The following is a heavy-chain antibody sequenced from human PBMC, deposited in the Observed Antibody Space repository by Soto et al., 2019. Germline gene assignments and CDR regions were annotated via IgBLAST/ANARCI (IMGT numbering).Heavy chain of an antibody. J-gene: IGHJ6*02. CDR2: FDPEDGET. V-gene: IGHV1-24*01. CDR3: ATTRRDIVVVPAAIAYYYYGMDV. CDR1: GYTLTELS. D-gene: IGHD2-2*01. Sequence: ASVKVSCKVSGYTLTELSMHWVRQAPGKGLEWMGGFDPEDGETIYAQKFQGRVTMTEDTSTDTAYMELSSLRSEDTAVYYCATTRRDIVVVPAAIAYYYYGMDVWGQGTTVTVSS.